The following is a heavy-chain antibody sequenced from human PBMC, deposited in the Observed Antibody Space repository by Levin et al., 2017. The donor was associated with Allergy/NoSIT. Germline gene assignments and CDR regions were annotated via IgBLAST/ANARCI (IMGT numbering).Heavy chain of an antibody. CDR2: ISSSGSTI. V-gene: IGHV3-48*03. CDR3: ARDIAAGDYYGMDV. J-gene: IGHJ6*02. Sequence: LSLTCAASGFTFSSYEMNWVRQAPGKGLEWVSYISSSGSTIYYADSVKGRFTISRDNAKNSLYLQMNSLRAEDTAVYYCARDIAAGDYYGMDVWGQGTTVTVSS. D-gene: IGHD6-13*01. CDR1: GFTFSSYE.